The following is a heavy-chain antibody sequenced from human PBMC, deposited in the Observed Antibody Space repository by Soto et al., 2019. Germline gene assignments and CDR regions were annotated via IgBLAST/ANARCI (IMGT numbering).Heavy chain of an antibody. J-gene: IGHJ5*02. Sequence: QTLSLTCAISGDSVSSNSAAWNWIRQSPSRGLEWLGRTYYRSKWYNDYAVSVKSRITINPDTSKNQFSLKLSSVTAADTAVYYCVRDGTKTLRDWFDPWGQGISVIVSS. CDR3: VRDGTKTLRDWFDP. CDR1: GDSVSSNSAA. CDR2: TYYRSKWYN. D-gene: IGHD1-1*01. V-gene: IGHV6-1*01.